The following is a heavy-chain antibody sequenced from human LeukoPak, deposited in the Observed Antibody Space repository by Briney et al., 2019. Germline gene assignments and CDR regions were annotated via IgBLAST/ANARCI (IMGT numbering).Heavy chain of an antibody. V-gene: IGHV3-23*01. CDR1: GFTFSSYA. D-gene: IGHD3-3*01. CDR2: ISGSGGST. CDR3: AKSRPGHLEWLLYQGLYFQH. Sequence: PGGSLRLPCAASGFTFSSYAMSWVRQAPGKGLEWVSAISGSGGSTYYADSVKGRFTISRDNSKNTLYLQMNSLRAEDTAVYYCAKSRPGHLEWLLYQGLYFQHWGQGTLVTVYS. J-gene: IGHJ1*01.